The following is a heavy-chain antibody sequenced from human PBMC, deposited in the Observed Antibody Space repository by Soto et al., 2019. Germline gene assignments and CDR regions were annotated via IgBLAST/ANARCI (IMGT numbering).Heavy chain of an antibody. Sequence: ASVKVSCKVSGYTPTELSMHWVRQAPGKGLEWMGGFDPEDGETIYAQKFQGRVTMTEDTSTDTAYMELSSLRSEDTAVYYCATDGITIFGVVIGPLRYWGQGTLVTVSS. J-gene: IGHJ4*02. CDR1: GYTPTELS. V-gene: IGHV1-24*01. D-gene: IGHD3-3*01. CDR2: FDPEDGET. CDR3: ATDGITIFGVVIGPLRY.